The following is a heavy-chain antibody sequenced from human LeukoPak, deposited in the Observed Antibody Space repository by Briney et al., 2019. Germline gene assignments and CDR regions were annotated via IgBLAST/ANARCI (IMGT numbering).Heavy chain of an antibody. D-gene: IGHD6-6*01. CDR1: GYTFTSYY. J-gene: IGHJ6*03. CDR2: INPSGGST. CDR3: ARGGGTGGSSSSSSARYYYYMDV. V-gene: IGHV1-46*01. Sequence: ASVKVSSKASGYTFTSYYMHWVRQAPGQGLEWMGIINPSGGSTSYAQKFQGRVTMTRDMSTSTVYMELSSLRSEDTAVYYCARGGGTGGSSSSSSARYYYYMDVWGKGTTVTVSS.